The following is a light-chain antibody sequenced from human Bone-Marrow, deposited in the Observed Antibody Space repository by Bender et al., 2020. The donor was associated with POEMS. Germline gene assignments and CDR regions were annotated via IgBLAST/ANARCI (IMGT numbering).Light chain of an antibody. CDR1: SSDVGGYDL. J-gene: IGLJ3*02. Sequence: QSALTQPASVSGSPRQSITFSCSGTSSDVGGYDLVSWYQQHPGKAPKLIIHDVTQRPSGVSNRFSGSKSGNTASLTISGLQAEDEADYYCCSYAGSSTWVFGGGTKVTVL. V-gene: IGLV2-23*02. CDR2: DVT. CDR3: CSYAGSSTWV.